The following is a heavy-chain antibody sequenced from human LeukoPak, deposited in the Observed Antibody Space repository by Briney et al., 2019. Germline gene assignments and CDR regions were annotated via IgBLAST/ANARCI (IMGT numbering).Heavy chain of an antibody. CDR2: ISSSSGYI. CDR3: ARERDYYDSGGPYMDV. J-gene: IGHJ6*03. V-gene: IGHV3-21*01. Sequence: GGSLRLSCAASGFTFSSYSMNWVRQAPGKGLEWVSCISSSSGYIYYADSMKGRFTISRDNAKNSLYLQMNSLRAEDTAVYYCARERDYYDSGGPYMDVWGKGTTVTVSS. D-gene: IGHD3-22*01. CDR1: GFTFSSYS.